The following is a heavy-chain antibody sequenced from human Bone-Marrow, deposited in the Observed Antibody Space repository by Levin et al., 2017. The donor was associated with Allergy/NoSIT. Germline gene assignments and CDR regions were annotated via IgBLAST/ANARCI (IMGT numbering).Heavy chain of an antibody. V-gene: IGHV4-61*01. D-gene: IGHD2-2*01. CDR3: AREYCSSTSCYFDY. CDR2: MSYSGST. Sequence: KPSETLSLTCTVSGGSVSSGSNYWSWLRQPPGMGLEWIGYMSYSGSTNYNPSLKSRVTISVDTSKNQFSLRLSSVTAADTAVYYCAREYCSSTSCYFDYWGQGTLVTVSS. CDR1: GGSVSSGSNY. J-gene: IGHJ4*02.